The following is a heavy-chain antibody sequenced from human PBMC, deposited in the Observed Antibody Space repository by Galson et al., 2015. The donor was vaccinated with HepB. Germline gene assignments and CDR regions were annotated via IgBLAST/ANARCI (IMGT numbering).Heavy chain of an antibody. V-gene: IGHV3-11*06. CDR2: ISSSSSYT. CDR1: GFTFSDYY. CDR3: ARAQPDRDIVLMVYATDY. D-gene: IGHD2-8*01. J-gene: IGHJ4*02. Sequence: SLRLSCAASGFTFSDYYMSWIRQAPGKGLEWVSYISSSSSYTNYADSVKGRFTISRDNAKNSLYLQMNSLRAEDTAVYYCARAQPDRDIVLMVYATDYWGQGTLVTVSS.